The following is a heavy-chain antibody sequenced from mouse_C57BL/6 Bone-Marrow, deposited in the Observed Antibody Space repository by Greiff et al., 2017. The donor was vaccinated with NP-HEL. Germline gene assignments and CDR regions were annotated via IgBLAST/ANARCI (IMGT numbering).Heavy chain of an antibody. J-gene: IGHJ4*01. D-gene: IGHD3-2*02. CDR1: GYTFTDYY. CDR3: GGGDSSGYVLAMDY. V-gene: IGHV1-19*01. CDR2: INPYNGGT. Sequence: EVQLQQSGPVLVKPGASVKMSCKASGYTFTDYYMNWVKQSHGKSLEWIGVINPYNGGTSYNQKFKGKATLTVDKSSSTAYMELNSLTSEDFAVYYCGGGDSSGYVLAMDYWGQGTSVTVSS.